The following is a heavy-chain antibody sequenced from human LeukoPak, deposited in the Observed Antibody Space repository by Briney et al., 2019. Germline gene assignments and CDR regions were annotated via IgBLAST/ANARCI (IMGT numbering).Heavy chain of an antibody. CDR1: GGSFSGYY. V-gene: IGHV4-34*01. CDR3: ARDGAHKNHYYSYYYMDV. Sequence: NSSETLSLTCAVYGGSFSGYYWSWIRQPPGKGLEWIGEINHSGSTNYNPSLKSRVTISVDTSKNQFSLKLSSVTAADTAVYYCARDGAHKNHYYSYYYMDVWGKGTTVTVSS. J-gene: IGHJ6*03. CDR2: INHSGST. D-gene: IGHD3-16*01.